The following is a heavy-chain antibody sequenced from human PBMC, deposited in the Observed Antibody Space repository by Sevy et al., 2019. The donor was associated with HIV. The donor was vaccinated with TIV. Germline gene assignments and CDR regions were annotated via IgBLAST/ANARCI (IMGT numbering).Heavy chain of an antibody. D-gene: IGHD3-10*01. CDR2: ISAYNGNT. CDR3: ARVMEYYYGSGSYSYNWFDP. J-gene: IGHJ5*02. V-gene: IGHV1-18*01. Sequence: ASVKVSCKASGYTFTSYGISWVRQATGQGLEWMGWISAYNGNTNYAQKLQGRVTMTTDTSTSTAYMELRSLRSDDTAVYYCARVMEYYYGSGSYSYNWFDPWGQGTLVTVSS. CDR1: GYTFTSYG.